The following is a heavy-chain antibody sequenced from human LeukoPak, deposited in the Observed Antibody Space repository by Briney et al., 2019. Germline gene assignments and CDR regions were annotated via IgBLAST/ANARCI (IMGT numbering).Heavy chain of an antibody. CDR1: GYSFTGYY. CDR2: INPNSGGT. V-gene: IGHV1-2*02. CDR3: ARDLLSVRSGVIDY. D-gene: IGHD4-17*01. J-gene: IGHJ4*02. Sequence: GASVKVSCKASGYSFTGYYMHWVRQAPGQGREWMGWINPNSGGTNYAQKFQGRVTMTRDTSISTAYMELSRLRSDDTAVYYCARDLLSVRSGVIDYWGQGTLVTVSS.